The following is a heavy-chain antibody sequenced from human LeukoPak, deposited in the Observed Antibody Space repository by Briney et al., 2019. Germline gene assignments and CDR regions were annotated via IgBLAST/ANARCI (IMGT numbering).Heavy chain of an antibody. Sequence: SETLSLTCTVSGGSISSYYWSWIRQPPGKGLEWIGYIYTSGSTNYNPSLKSRVTISVDTSKNQFSLKLSSVTAADTAVYYCARFGYDSSGYQYTGLDYWGQGTLVTVSS. CDR1: GGSISSYY. V-gene: IGHV4-4*09. D-gene: IGHD3-22*01. CDR2: IYTSGST. J-gene: IGHJ4*02. CDR3: ARFGYDSSGYQYTGLDY.